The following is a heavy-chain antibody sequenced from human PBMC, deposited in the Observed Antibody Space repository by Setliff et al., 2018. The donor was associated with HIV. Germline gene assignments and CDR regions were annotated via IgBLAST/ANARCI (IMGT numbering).Heavy chain of an antibody. CDR3: TRRRRAPGTEDFEAD. V-gene: IGHV5-51*01. CDR1: GYSFTNYW. Sequence: PGESLKISCKASGYSFTNYWIGWVRQMPGKGLEWIGVIYPGDSITRYGPSFQGQVSISADTSITTAYLQWSSLKASDTAMYYCTRRRRAPGTEDFEADWGQGTLVTVSS. CDR2: IYPGDSIT. J-gene: IGHJ4*02. D-gene: IGHD1-26*01.